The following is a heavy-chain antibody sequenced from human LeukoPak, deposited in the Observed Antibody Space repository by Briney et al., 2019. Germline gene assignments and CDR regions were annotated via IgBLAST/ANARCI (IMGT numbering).Heavy chain of an antibody. CDR2: IIPIFGTA. CDR3: AREDGSGSYPINWFDP. CDR1: GGTFSSYA. Sequence: SVKVSCKASGGTFSSYAISWVRQAPGQGLEWMGGIIPIFGTANYAQKFQGRVKITADESTSTAYMELSSLRSEDTAVYYCAREDGSGSYPINWFDPWGQGTLVTVSS. J-gene: IGHJ5*02. V-gene: IGHV1-69*13. D-gene: IGHD3-10*01.